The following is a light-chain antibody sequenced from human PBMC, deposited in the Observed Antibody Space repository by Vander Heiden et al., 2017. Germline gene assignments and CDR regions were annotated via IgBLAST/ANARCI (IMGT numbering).Light chain of an antibody. CDR2: GAS. Sequence: DIQMPPSPSSVSASVGDRVIISCRASQGMSSSLAWYQQKPGKAPKLLIYGASSLHSGVPARFSGSGSGTEFTLTISSLQAEDFATYYCQQANSFPFTFGPGTKVDIK. J-gene: IGKJ3*01. CDR3: QQANSFPFT. CDR1: QGMSSS. V-gene: IGKV1D-12*01.